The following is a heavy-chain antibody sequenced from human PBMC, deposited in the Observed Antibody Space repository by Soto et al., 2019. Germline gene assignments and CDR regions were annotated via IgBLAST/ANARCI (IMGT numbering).Heavy chain of an antibody. CDR2: IESKTDGGTT. D-gene: IGHD2-2*01. V-gene: IGHV3-15*04. Sequence: EVQLVESGGGLVKPGGSLRLSCAASGFTFSNAWMSWVRQAPGKGLEWVGRIESKTDGGTTDYAAPVKGRFTISRDDSKNTLYLQMNSLKTEDTAVYYCTTAGVVPAAMGGDLDYWGQGTLVTVSS. CDR1: GFTFSNAW. CDR3: TTAGVVPAAMGGDLDY. J-gene: IGHJ4*02.